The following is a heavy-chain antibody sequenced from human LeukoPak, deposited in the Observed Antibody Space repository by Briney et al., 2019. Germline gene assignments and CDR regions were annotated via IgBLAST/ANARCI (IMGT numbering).Heavy chain of an antibody. CDR1: GYTFTSYG. J-gene: IGHJ4*02. CDR2: ISAYNGNT. V-gene: IGHV1-18*01. CDR3: PRVWRGSSGWAPHY. D-gene: IGHD6-19*01. Sequence: ASVKVSCKASGYTFTSYGMSWVRQAPGQGLEWMGWISAYNGNTNYAQKLQGRVTMTTDTSTSTAYMELRSLRSDDTAVYYCPRVWRGSSGWAPHYWGQGTLVTVSS.